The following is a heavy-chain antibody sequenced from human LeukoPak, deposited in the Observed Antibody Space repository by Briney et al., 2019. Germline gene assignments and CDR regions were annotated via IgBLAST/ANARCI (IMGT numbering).Heavy chain of an antibody. J-gene: IGHJ4*02. CDR3: ARDRTMTTVTDFDY. Sequence: GGSLRLSCAASGFTFDDYGMSWVRQAPGKGLEWVSGIIWNGGSTSYADSVKGRFTIYRDNAKNSLYLQMNSLRAEDTALYYCARDRTMTTVTDFDYWGQGTLVTLSA. CDR2: IIWNGGST. V-gene: IGHV3-20*04. D-gene: IGHD4-17*01. CDR1: GFTFDDYG.